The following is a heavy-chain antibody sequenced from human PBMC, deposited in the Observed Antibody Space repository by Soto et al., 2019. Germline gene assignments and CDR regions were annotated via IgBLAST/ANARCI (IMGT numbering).Heavy chain of an antibody. Sequence: LRLSCAASGFAFSSYAMHWVRQAPGKGLEWVAVISYDGSNKYYADSVKGRFTISRDNSKNTLYLQMNSLRAEDTAVYYCAREEGYFDWLLPRDTNYFDYWGQGTLVTVSS. CDR1: GFAFSSYA. CDR2: ISYDGSNK. J-gene: IGHJ4*02. D-gene: IGHD3-9*01. CDR3: AREEGYFDWLLPRDTNYFDY. V-gene: IGHV3-30-3*01.